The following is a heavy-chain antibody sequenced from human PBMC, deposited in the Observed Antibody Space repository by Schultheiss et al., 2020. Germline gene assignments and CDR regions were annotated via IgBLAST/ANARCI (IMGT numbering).Heavy chain of an antibody. CDR2: MNPNSGNT. J-gene: IGHJ4*02. Sequence: ASVKVSCKASGYTFTSYDINWVRQATGQGLEWMGWMNPNSGNTGYAQKFQGRVTMTRNTSISTAYMELSSLRSEDTAVYYCARGGYCSSTSCFPFDYWGQGPLVTVCS. D-gene: IGHD2-2*01. V-gene: IGHV1-8*01. CDR3: ARGGYCSSTSCFPFDY. CDR1: GYTFTSYD.